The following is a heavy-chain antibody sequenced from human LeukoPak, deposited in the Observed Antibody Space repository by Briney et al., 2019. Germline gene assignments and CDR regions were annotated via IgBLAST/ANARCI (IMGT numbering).Heavy chain of an antibody. V-gene: IGHV3-66*01. CDR3: LGVRWPGLFDF. D-gene: IGHD3-10*01. J-gene: IGHJ6*02. CDR1: ALTVSDNY. Sequence: GPCLTLSCALSALTVSDNYTSSVRQAPGEWMGWVSSVYRGGLTSYADPVKGRFTFSRENSKKTLFLQMSSLRAEYMAVYYGLGVRWPGLFDFWGQGTTVTVSS. CDR2: VYRGGLT.